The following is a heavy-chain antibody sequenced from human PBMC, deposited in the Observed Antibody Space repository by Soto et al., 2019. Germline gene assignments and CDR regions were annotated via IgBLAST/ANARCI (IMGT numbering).Heavy chain of an antibody. Sequence: QVQLVQSGAEVKKPGASVKVSCKASGYTFTSYYMHWVRQAPGQGLEWMGIINPSGGNTYYAQNFQGRVTMTSDTSTSTVYMELSSLRSEDTAVYYCATTVTMSLGLDYWGQGTLVTVSS. CDR1: GYTFTSYY. V-gene: IGHV1-46*01. J-gene: IGHJ4*02. CDR2: INPSGGNT. CDR3: ATTVTMSLGLDY. D-gene: IGHD4-17*01.